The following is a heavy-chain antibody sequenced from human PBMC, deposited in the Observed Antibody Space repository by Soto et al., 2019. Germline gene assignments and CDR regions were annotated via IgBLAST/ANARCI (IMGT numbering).Heavy chain of an antibody. CDR2: IKEDGSDK. CDR1: GFTFNTYG. V-gene: IGHV3-7*01. J-gene: IGHJ4*02. CDR3: ARFTRGSSGDY. D-gene: IGHD6-25*01. Sequence: EVQLVESGGDLVQPGGSLRLSCVASGFTFNTYGMSWVRQAPGKGLEWVANIKEDGSDKYDVDSVKGRFTISRDNAKNLLYLQMNSLGAGDTAMYYCARFTRGSSGDYWGQGTLVTVSS.